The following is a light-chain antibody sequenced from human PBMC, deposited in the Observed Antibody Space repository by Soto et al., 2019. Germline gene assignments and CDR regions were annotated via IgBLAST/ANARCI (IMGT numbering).Light chain of an antibody. CDR2: DAS. V-gene: IGKV1-5*01. CDR3: QQYSSYLWT. J-gene: IGKJ1*01. Sequence: DIQMTQSPSTLSASVGDRVTIAFRASQSISSWLAWYQQKPGKAPKRLIYDASSLESGVPSRFRGTGSGTEFTLTISSLQPDAFATYHCQQYSSYLWTYGQGRTVDI. CDR1: QSISSW.